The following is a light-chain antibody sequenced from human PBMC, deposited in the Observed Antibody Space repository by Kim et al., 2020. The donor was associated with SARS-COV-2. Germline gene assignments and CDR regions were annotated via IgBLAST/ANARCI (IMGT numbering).Light chain of an antibody. CDR2: AAS. V-gene: IGKV1-8*01. Sequence: ASTGDRVTITCRASQGISSYLAWYQQKPGRAPKLLIYAASTLQSGVPSRFSGSGSGTDFTLTISCLQSEDFATYYCQQSYSTRWTFGQGTKVDIK. CDR1: QGISSY. CDR3: QQSYSTRWT. J-gene: IGKJ1*01.